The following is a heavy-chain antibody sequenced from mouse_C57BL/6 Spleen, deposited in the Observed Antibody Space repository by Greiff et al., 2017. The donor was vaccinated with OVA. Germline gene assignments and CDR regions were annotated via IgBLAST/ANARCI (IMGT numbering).Heavy chain of an antibody. CDR3: ARRDYGSSYEDY. CDR2: INPSSGYT. J-gene: IGHJ2*01. CDR1: GYTFTSYT. Sequence: VQLQESGAELARPGASVKMSCKASGYTFTSYTMHWVKQRPGQGLEWIGYINPSSGYTKYNQKFKDKATLTADKSSSTAYMQLSSLTSEDSAVYYCARRDYGSSYEDYWGQGTTLTVSS. D-gene: IGHD1-1*01. V-gene: IGHV1-4*01.